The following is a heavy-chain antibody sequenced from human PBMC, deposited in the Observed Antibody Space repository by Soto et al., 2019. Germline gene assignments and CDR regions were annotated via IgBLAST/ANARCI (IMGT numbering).Heavy chain of an antibody. CDR1: GFTLSVYC. Sequence: PXGSLILSCSASGFTLSVYCINWVRQAPGKVLDLVSTISSTSSVIFYEESVRGRFTISRDNAKNSLYLQMNGLRAEDTAVYYCVGGGSGATSADLFDDWGQGKLVTVSS. J-gene: IGHJ3*01. D-gene: IGHD3-10*01. CDR3: VGGGSGATSADLFDD. V-gene: IGHV3-21*01. CDR2: ISSTSSVI.